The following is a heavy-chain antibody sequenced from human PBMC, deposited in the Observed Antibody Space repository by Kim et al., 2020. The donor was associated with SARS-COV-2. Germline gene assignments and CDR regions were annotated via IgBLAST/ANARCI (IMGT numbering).Heavy chain of an antibody. V-gene: IGHV3-48*02. D-gene: IGHD5-18*01. J-gene: IGHJ4*02. CDR3: ARAHKRYSYGSTVPQY. Sequence: GGSLRLSCAASGFTFSSYSMNWVRQAPGKGLEWVSYISSSSSTIYYADSVKGRFTISRDNAKNSLYLQMNSLRDEDTAVYYCARAHKRYSYGSTVPQYWGQGTLVTVSS. CDR1: GFTFSSYS. CDR2: ISSSSSTI.